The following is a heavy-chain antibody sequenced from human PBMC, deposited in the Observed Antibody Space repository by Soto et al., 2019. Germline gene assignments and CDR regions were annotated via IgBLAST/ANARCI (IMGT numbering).Heavy chain of an antibody. CDR1: GFTFTSSA. Sequence: QMQLVQSGPEVKKPGTSVKVSCKASGFTFTSSAMQWVRQARGQRLEWIGWIVVGSGNTNYAQKFQERVNITQDMYTSTAYMELSSLRSEDTAVYYCAADPSSAHLYYDFWSGYSQFDYWGQGTLVTVSS. J-gene: IGHJ4*02. CDR3: AADPSSAHLYYDFWSGYSQFDY. V-gene: IGHV1-58*02. CDR2: IVVGSGNT. D-gene: IGHD3-3*01.